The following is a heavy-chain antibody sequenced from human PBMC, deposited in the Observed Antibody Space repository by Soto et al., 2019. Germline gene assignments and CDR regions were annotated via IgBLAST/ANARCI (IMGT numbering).Heavy chain of an antibody. Sequence: SETLSLTCTVSGGSISSYYWSWIRQPPGKGLEWIGYIYYSGSTNYNPSLKSRVTISVDTSKNQFSLKLSSVTAADTAVYYCARSHAVWRAHYFDYWGQGTLVTVSS. CDR1: GGSISSYY. V-gene: IGHV4-59*08. CDR3: ARSHAVWRAHYFDY. CDR2: IYYSGST. D-gene: IGHD6-19*01. J-gene: IGHJ4*02.